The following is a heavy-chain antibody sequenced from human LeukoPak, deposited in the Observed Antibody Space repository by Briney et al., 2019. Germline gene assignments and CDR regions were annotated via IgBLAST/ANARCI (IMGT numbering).Heavy chain of an antibody. CDR1: GGSISSSSYY. CDR2: IYYSGST. Sequence: PSETLPLTCTVSGGSISSSSYYWGWIRQPPGKGLEWIGSIYYSGSTYYNPSLKSRVTISVDTSKNQFSLKLSSVTAADTAVYYCARLASTGIAVAGAVDYWGQGTLVTVSS. D-gene: IGHD6-19*01. CDR3: ARLASTGIAVAGAVDY. V-gene: IGHV4-39*01. J-gene: IGHJ4*02.